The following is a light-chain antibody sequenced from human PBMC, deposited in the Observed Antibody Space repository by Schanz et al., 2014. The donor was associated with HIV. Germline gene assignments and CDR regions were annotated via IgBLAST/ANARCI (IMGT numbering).Light chain of an antibody. CDR2: ASS. CDR3: QQSYSVTPYT. J-gene: IGKJ2*01. Sequence: DIQMTQSPSSLSASVGDRVTITCRASQSISISLNWYQQKPGKAPQLLIYASSLLHTGVPSRFSGSGSATHFTLTITGLQFEYFATYYCQQSYSVTPYTFGQGTKVEIK. V-gene: IGKV1-39*01. CDR1: QSISIS.